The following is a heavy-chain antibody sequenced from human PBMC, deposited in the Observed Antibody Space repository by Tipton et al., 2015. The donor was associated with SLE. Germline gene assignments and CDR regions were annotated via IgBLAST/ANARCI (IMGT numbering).Heavy chain of an antibody. D-gene: IGHD2-8*01. CDR3: ARTKRGFDI. CDR2: IYNSGNT. CDR1: GDSISGGGYY. Sequence: TLSLTCTVSGDSISGGGYYWTWIRQSAGKGLEWIGRIYNSGNTNYNPSLKSRVTMSLDTSKKQFSLKLSSVTAADTAVYYCARTKRGFDIWGQGTMVTVSS. V-gene: IGHV4-61*02. J-gene: IGHJ3*02.